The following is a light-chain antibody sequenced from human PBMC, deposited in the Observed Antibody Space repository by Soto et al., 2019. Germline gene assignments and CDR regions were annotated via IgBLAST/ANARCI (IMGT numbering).Light chain of an antibody. V-gene: IGKV3-20*01. J-gene: IGKJ4*01. CDR3: QQYGSSPLT. CDR2: AAS. Sequence: EIVLTQSPDTLSLSPGERATVSCRASQSVRSNYLAWYQQQPGQAPRFLIYAASSRATGIPYWFSGSGSGTDFTLTISRLEPEAFAVYYCQQYGSSPLTFGGGNKVEIK. CDR1: QSVRSNY.